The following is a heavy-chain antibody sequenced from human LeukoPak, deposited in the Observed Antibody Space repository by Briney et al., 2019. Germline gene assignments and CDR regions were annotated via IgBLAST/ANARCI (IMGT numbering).Heavy chain of an antibody. CDR2: IYHSGST. V-gene: IGHV4-30-2*01. CDR3: ARGPSLELPGDY. J-gene: IGHJ4*02. D-gene: IGHD1-26*01. CDR1: GDSISSGGYY. Sequence: SETLSLTCTVSGDSISSGGYYWTWIRQAPGKGLEWIGYIYHSGSTYYNPSLKSRVTISVDTSKNQFSLKLSSVTAADTAVYYCARGPSLELPGDYWGQGTLVTVSS.